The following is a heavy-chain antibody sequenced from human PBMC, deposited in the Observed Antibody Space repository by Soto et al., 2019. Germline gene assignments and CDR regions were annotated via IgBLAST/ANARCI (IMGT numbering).Heavy chain of an antibody. CDR2: IYYSGST. CDR3: ARGRSDYYDSSGYYLYYFDY. CDR1: GGSISIGGYY. Sequence: SETLSLTCTVSGGSISIGGYYWSWIRQHPGKGLEWIGYIYYSGSTYYNPSLKSRVTISVDTSKNQFSLKLSSVTAADTAVYYCARGRSDYYDSSGYYLYYFDYWGQGTLVTVSS. D-gene: IGHD3-22*01. J-gene: IGHJ4*02. V-gene: IGHV4-31*03.